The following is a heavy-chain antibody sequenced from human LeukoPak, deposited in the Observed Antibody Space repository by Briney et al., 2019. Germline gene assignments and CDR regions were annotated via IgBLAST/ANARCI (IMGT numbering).Heavy chain of an antibody. CDR3: ARGRQLVRWFDP. CDR1: GGSFSGYY. V-gene: IGHV4-34*01. Sequence: SETLSLTCAVHGGSFSGYYWSWIRQPPGKGLEWIREINHSGSTNYNPSVKSRVTISVDTSKNQFSLKLSSVTAADTAVYYCARGRQLVRWFDPWGQGTLVTVSS. CDR2: INHSGST. J-gene: IGHJ5*02. D-gene: IGHD6-6*01.